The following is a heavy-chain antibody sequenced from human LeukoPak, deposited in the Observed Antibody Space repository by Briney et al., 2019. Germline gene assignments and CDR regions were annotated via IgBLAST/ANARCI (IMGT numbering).Heavy chain of an antibody. D-gene: IGHD1-26*01. V-gene: IGHV4-39*01. J-gene: IGHJ4*02. Sequence: SETLSLTCTVSGGSISSSSYYWGWIRQPPGKGLEWIGSIYYSGSTYYNPSLKSRVTISVDTSKNQFSLKLSSVTAADTAVYYCARAGIAKAPLRATPFAYWGQGTLVTVSS. CDR3: ARAGIAKAPLRATPFAY. CDR2: IYYSGST. CDR1: GGSISSSSYY.